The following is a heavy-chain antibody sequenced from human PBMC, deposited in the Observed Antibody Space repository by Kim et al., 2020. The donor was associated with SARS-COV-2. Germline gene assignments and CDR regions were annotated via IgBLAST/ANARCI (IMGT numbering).Heavy chain of an antibody. CDR2: ISHSGNS. CDR3: ARVDYSQGRSREFDY. D-gene: IGHD6-13*01. V-gene: IGHV4-34*01. Sequence: SETLSLTCAVYGGSFSGYYWGWIRQPPRKGLEWIGEISHSGNSNYNPSLKSRVTIPVDTSKNQFSLKMFSVTAADTAVYYCARVDYSQGRSREFDYWGQG. J-gene: IGHJ4*02. CDR1: GGSFSGYY.